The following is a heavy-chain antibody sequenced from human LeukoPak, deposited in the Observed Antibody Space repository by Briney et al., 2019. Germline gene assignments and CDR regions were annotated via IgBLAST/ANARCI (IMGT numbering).Heavy chain of an antibody. V-gene: IGHV1-2*02. CDR3: ARDKGSGYDYYFDY. CDR1: GYTFTGYF. J-gene: IGHJ4*01. Sequence: ASVKVSCMASGYTFTGYFMHWVRQAPGQGLEWMGWINPNSGGTNYAQKFQGRVTMTRDTSISTAYMELSRLRSDDTAVYYCARDKGSGYDYYFDYWGQGTLVTVSS. D-gene: IGHD5-12*01. CDR2: INPNSGGT.